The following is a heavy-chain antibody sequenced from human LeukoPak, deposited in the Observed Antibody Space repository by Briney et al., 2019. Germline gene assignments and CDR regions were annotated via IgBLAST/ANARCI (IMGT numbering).Heavy chain of an antibody. CDR2: INSDGSST. CDR3: ARDLLVWQHPPTWFDP. CDR1: GFTFSSYW. V-gene: IGHV3-74*01. Sequence: PGGSLRLSCAASGFTFSSYWMHWVREAPGKGLVWVSRINSDGSSTSYADSVKGRFTISRDNAKNSLYLQMNSRRAEDTAVYYCARDLLVWQHPPTWFDPWGQGTLVTVSS. J-gene: IGHJ5*02. D-gene: IGHD6-13*01.